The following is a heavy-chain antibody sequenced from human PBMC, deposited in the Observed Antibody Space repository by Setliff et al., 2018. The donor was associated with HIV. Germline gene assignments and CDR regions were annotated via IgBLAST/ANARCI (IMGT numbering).Heavy chain of an antibody. CDR3: AGPRGDEAFDI. Sequence: SVKVSCKASGGTSSTHAMNWVRQAPGQGLEWMGQIISILEITDYAQKFQGRLTITAYEPTNTIYMELSGLRSEDTAVYYCAGPRGDEAFDIWGQGTTVTVSS. D-gene: IGHD3-10*01. J-gene: IGHJ3*02. CDR2: IISILEIT. CDR1: GGTSSTHA. V-gene: IGHV1-69*10.